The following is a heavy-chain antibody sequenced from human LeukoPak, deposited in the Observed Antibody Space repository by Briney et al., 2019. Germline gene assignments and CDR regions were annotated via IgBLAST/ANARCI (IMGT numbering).Heavy chain of an antibody. Sequence: GGSLRLSCAASGFTFSNAWMNWVRQAPGKGLEWVGRIKSKTDGGTTYYADSVKGRFTISRDNSKNTLYLQMNSLKPEDTAVYYCARDEDGGAYSLDYWGQGTLVTVSS. J-gene: IGHJ4*02. CDR1: GFTFSNAW. D-gene: IGHD4/OR15-4a*01. CDR2: IKSKTDGGTT. V-gene: IGHV3-15*07. CDR3: ARDEDGGAYSLDY.